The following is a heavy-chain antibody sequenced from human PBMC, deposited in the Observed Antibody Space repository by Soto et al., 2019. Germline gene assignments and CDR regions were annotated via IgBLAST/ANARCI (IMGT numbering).Heavy chain of an antibody. Sequence: QVQLVQSGAEVKKPGASVKVSCKASGYTFTSYGISWVRQAPGQGLEWMGWISAYNGNTNYAQKLQGRVTMTTATSTSTAYMELRSLRSDDTAVYYCAREGVRWGQSNYYYYYYYMDVWGKGTTVTVSS. V-gene: IGHV1-18*01. CDR3: AREGVRWGQSNYYYYYYYMDV. J-gene: IGHJ6*03. D-gene: IGHD3-10*01. CDR1: GYTFTSYG. CDR2: ISAYNGNT.